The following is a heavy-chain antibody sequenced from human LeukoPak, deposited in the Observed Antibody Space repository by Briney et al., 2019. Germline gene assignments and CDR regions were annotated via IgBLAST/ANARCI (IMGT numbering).Heavy chain of an antibody. CDR1: GGTFSSDA. CDR3: ARAGTENFSNNWFDP. Sequence: SVKVSCKASGGTFSSDAISWVRQAPGQGLEWMGRIIPIFGTANYAQKFQGRVTITTDESTSTAYMELSSLRSEDTAVYYCARAGTENFSNNWFDPWGQGTLVIVSS. D-gene: IGHD3-10*01. J-gene: IGHJ5*02. V-gene: IGHV1-69*05. CDR2: IIPIFGTA.